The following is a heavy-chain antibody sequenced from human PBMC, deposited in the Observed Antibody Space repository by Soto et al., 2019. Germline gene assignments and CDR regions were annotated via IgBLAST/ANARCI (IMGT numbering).Heavy chain of an antibody. Sequence: ASVKVSCKASGYTFANYGIHWVRQAPGQRLEWMGWINAGDGGTKYSENFQGRVTITRDTSASTVYLGLSSLSSEDTASYYCARTGHSGSYDFWG. CDR3: ARTGHSGSYDF. CDR1: GYTFANYG. D-gene: IGHD1-26*01. J-gene: IGHJ5*01. V-gene: IGHV1-3*01. CDR2: INAGDGGT.